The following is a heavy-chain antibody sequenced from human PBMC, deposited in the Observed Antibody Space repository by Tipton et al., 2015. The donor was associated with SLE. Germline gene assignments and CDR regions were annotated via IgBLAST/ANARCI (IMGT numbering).Heavy chain of an antibody. V-gene: IGHV4-39*07. J-gene: IGHJ4*02. CDR3: ARGGRYSSSWTPFDY. D-gene: IGHD6-13*01. CDR1: GGSISSSSYY. Sequence: TLSLTCTVSGGSISSSSYYWGWIRQPPGKGLEWIGSIYYSGSTNYNPSLKSRVTISVDTSKNQFSLKLSSVTAADTAVYYCARGGRYSSSWTPFDYWGQGTLVTVSS. CDR2: IYYSGST.